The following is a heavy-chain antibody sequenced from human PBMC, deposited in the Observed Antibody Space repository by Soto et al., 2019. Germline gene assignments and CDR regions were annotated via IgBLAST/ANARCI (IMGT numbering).Heavy chain of an antibody. V-gene: IGHV4-59*08. J-gene: IGHJ4*02. CDR1: GGSISRYY. CDR3: ARQRLLPGYFDWLFYFDY. Sequence: PSEALSLTCTVSGGSISRYYWSWIRQPPGKGLEWIGYIYYSGSTNYNPSLKSRVTISVDTSKNQFSLKLSSVTAADTAVYYCARQRLLPGYFDWLFYFDYWGQGTLVTVSS. CDR2: IYYSGST. D-gene: IGHD3-9*01.